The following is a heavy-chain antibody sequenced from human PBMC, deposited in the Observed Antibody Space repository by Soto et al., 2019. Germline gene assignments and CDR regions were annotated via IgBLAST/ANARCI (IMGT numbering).Heavy chain of an antibody. V-gene: IGHV1-3*01. J-gene: IGHJ5*02. CDR2: INAGSGNT. D-gene: IGHD1-26*01. CDR3: ARVSGSGGHNWFDP. CDR1: GYTFTSYA. Sequence: ASVKVSCKASGYTFTSYAMHWVRQAPGQGLEWMGWINAGSGNTRYAQKFQGRVTITRDTSTSTVYMELSSLRSEDTAVYYCARVSGSGGHNWFDPWGQGTLVTVSS.